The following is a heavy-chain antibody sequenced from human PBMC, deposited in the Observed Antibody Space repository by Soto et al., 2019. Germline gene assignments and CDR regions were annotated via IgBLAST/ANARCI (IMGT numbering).Heavy chain of an antibody. Sequence: GGSLRLSCAASGFHFNTFAMSLIRQSPGKGLEWVSHISSSGGSRDYADSVRGRFTVSRDNSKNVLFLQMNSLRADDTATYYCAKDPPSHGTAKWVDHGGTGTLVTVSX. CDR1: GFHFNTFA. CDR2: ISSSGGSR. CDR3: AKDPPSHGTAKWVDH. V-gene: IGHV3-23*01. J-gene: IGHJ5*02.